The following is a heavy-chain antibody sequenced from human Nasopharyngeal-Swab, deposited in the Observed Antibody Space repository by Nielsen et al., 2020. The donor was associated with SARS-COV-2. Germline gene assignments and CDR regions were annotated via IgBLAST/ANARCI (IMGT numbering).Heavy chain of an antibody. J-gene: IGHJ4*02. CDR2: IIPIFGTA. Sequence: WVQQAPGQGLEWMGGIIPIFGTANYAQKFQGRVTITADESTSTAYMELSSLGSEDTAVYYCASLIGGFDYWGQGTLVTVSS. CDR3: ASLIGGFDY. D-gene: IGHD3-10*01. V-gene: IGHV1-69*01.